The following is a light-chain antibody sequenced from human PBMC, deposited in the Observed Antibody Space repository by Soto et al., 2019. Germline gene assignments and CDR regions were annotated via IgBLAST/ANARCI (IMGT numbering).Light chain of an antibody. J-gene: IGLJ1*01. CDR1: RSNVGSTT. CDR3: VSWDDSLNRYV. Sequence: QSVLTQPPSASGPPGQRVTIGCSVRRSNVGSTTVSWYQQLPRTAPRLLIHSNDQRPSGVPDRFSGSKSGSSASLAISGLQSEDEADYYCVSWDDSLNRYVFGSGTKVTVL. V-gene: IGLV1-44*01. CDR2: SND.